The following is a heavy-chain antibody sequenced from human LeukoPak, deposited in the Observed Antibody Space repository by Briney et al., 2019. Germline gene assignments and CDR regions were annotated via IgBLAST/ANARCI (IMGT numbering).Heavy chain of an antibody. V-gene: IGHV1-69*01. CDR3: ARGWAVAGTERRVFDY. J-gene: IGHJ4*02. CDR1: GCPLSSYG. D-gene: IGHD6-19*01. CDR2: IIPIFGTT. Sequence: GSSVKVSCKASGCPLSSYGLSWVRQAPGQGLEWMGGIIPIFGTTNCAQKFQGRVTITADESATTAYMTLTSLRSEDTAMYYCARGWAVAGTERRVFDYWGQGTLVTVSS.